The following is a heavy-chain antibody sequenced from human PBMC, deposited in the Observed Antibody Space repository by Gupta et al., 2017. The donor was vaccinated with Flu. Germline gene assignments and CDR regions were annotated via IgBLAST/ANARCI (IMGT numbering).Heavy chain of an antibody. CDR3: ARQIGRENPDDFWSGDLDS. V-gene: IGHV1-46*01. Sequence: YGQKFQGRVTMTRDTSTSTVYMELISLRSEDTAVYYCARQIGRENPDDFWSGDLDSWGQGTLVTVSS. D-gene: IGHD3-3*01. J-gene: IGHJ4*02.